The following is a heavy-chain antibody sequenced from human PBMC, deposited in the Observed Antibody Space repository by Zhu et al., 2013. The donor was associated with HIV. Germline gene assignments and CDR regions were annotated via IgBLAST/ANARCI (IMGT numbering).Heavy chain of an antibody. V-gene: IGHV1-69*01. CDR3: VRDRNYDVSVASRYDP. D-gene: IGHD3-10*01. CDR1: GGTFSSYA. Sequence: QVQLVQSGAEVKKPGSSVKVSCKASGGTFSSYAISWVRQAPGQGLEWMGGIIPVFGTINLAHKFRGRVTLTADLSTNTAYMQMNRLQSDDTATYFCVRDRNYDVSVASRYDPWGQGTLVIVSS. CDR2: IIPVFGTI. J-gene: IGHJ5*01.